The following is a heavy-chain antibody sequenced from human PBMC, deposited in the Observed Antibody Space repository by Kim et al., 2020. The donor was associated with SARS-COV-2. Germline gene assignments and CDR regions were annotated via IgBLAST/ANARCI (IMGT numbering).Heavy chain of an antibody. CDR1: GYTLTELS. V-gene: IGHV1-24*01. D-gene: IGHD7-27*01. CDR2: FDPEDGET. CDR3: ATRGPRNRRNSNWWFDP. J-gene: IGHJ5*02. Sequence: ASVKVSCKVSGYTLTELSMHWVRQAPGKGLEWMGGFDPEDGETIYAQKFQGRVTMTEDTSTDTAYMELSSLRSEDTAVYYCATRGPRNRRNSNWWFDPWGQGTLVTVSS.